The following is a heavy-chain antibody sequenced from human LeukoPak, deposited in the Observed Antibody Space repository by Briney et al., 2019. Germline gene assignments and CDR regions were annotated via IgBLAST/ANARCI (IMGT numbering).Heavy chain of an antibody. CDR3: ARQEYYYDHSAYYDS. J-gene: IGHJ5*02. CDR1: GGSISSYY. CDR2: IYYSGNT. D-gene: IGHD3-22*01. Sequence: SETLSLTCTVSGGSISSYYWSWIRQPPGKGLEWIGYIYYSGNTNYNPSLKSRVTISVDTSKNQFSLKLNSVTAADTAVYYCARQEYYYDHSAYYDSWGQGTLVSVSS. V-gene: IGHV4-59*08.